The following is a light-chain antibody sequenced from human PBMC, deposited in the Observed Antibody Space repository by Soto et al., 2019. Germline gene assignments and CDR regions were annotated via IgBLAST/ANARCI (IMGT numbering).Light chain of an antibody. CDR3: SSYTSSSTRV. CDR2: DVR. CDR1: SSDVGGYNY. Sequence: QSALTQPASVSGSPGQSITVSCTGTSSDVGGYNYVSWYQQHPGKAPKVMIYDVRNRPSGVSNRFSGSKSGNTASLTISGLQAEDEADYYCSSYTSSSTRVFGTGTKVTVL. J-gene: IGLJ1*01. V-gene: IGLV2-14*03.